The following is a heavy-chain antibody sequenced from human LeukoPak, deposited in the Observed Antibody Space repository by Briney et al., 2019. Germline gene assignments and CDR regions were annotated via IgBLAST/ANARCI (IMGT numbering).Heavy chain of an antibody. V-gene: IGHV5-51*01. CDR1: GQMLTTYW. CDR3: ARVGGSGWAFDY. CDR2: IYPGDSDT. J-gene: IGHJ4*02. D-gene: IGHD6-19*01. Sequence: GESLKISRKGSGQMLTTYWLDLVREMPGKGLEWMGIIYPGDSDTRYSPSFQGQVTISEDMSISTAYLQWNSLKATHAAPYNCARVGGSGWAFDYWGQGTLVTVSS.